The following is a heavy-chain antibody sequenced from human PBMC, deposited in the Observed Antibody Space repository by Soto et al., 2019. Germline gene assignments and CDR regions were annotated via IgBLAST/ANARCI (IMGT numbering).Heavy chain of an antibody. CDR3: ARGECSSTSCYGGDAFDI. CDR1: GYTFTGYY. J-gene: IGHJ3*02. V-gene: IGHV1-2*02. D-gene: IGHD2-2*01. Sequence: QVQLVQSGAEVKKPGASVKVSCKASGYTFTGYYMHWVRQAPGQGLEWMGWINPNSGGTNYAQKFQGRVTMTRDTSLSTADMELRRLRSDDTAVYYCARGECSSTSCYGGDAFDIWGQGTMVTVSS. CDR2: INPNSGGT.